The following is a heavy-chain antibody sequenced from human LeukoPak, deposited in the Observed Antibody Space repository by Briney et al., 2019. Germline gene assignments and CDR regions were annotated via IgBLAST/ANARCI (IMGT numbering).Heavy chain of an antibody. CDR1: GFTFSDYW. J-gene: IGHJ4*02. D-gene: IGHD3-3*02. Sequence: GGSLRLSCAVSGFTFSDYWVTWVRQTPGKGLEFVANINRDGSVKNYVDSVKGRFTISRDNARNSLYLQMTSLRVDDTAIYYCARDPGFSSFDYWGQGTLVTVSS. CDR2: INRDGSVK. V-gene: IGHV3-7*01. CDR3: ARDPGFSSFDY.